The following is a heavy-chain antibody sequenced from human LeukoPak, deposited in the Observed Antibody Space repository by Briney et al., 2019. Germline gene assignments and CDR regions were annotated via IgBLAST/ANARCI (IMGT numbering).Heavy chain of an antibody. J-gene: IGHJ6*02. D-gene: IGHD5-18*01. CDR2: INPSGGST. Sequence: ASVKVSCKASGYTFTSYYMHWVRQAPGQGLEWMGIINPSGGSTSYAQKFQGIVTMTRDTSTSTVYMELSSLRSVTAADTAVYYCARGLDTDDYDYYGMDVWAKGPRSPSP. CDR1: GYTFTSYY. CDR3: ARGLDTDDYDYYGMDV. V-gene: IGHV1-46*01.